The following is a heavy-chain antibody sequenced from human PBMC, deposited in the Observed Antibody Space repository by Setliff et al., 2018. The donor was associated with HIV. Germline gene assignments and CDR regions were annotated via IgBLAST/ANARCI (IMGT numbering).Heavy chain of an antibody. J-gene: IGHJ3*02. CDR3: ARLFQWMSYSFDI. CDR1: GGSISTSSYY. Sequence: SETLSLTCTVSGGSISTSSYYWGWVRQPPGKGLEWIGSIKSSGNTYHSPSLKNRVSMTVDTSNHQFSLKLSSVTAADTGVYYCARLFQWMSYSFDIWGQGTKVTVSS. CDR2: IKSSGNT. V-gene: IGHV4-39*01. D-gene: IGHD2-21*01.